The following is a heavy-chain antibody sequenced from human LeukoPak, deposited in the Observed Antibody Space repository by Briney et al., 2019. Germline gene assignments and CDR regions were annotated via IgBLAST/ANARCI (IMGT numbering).Heavy chain of an antibody. V-gene: IGHV4-4*07. D-gene: IGHD6-13*01. Sequence: SETLSLTCTLSCGSISSYYWSWIRQPAGKGLEWIGRIYTSGSTNYHPSLKSGVTMSVDTSKNQFSLKLGSVTAADTAVYYCARDGRIAAARGLNWFDPWGQGTLVTVSS. CDR3: ARDGRIAAARGLNWFDP. CDR2: IYTSGST. J-gene: IGHJ5*02. CDR1: CGSISSYY.